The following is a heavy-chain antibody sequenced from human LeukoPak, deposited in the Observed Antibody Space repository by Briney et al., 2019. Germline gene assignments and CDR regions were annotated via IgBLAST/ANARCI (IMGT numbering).Heavy chain of an antibody. Sequence: PGGSLRLSCAASGFTFSGYGMHWVRQAPGKGLEWVAVIWYDGNNKYYADSVKGRFTISRDNAKNSLYLQMNSLRAEDTAVYYCAPGGIPPNYYYGMDVWGQGTTVTVSS. CDR1: GFTFSGYG. CDR3: APGGIPPNYYYGMDV. D-gene: IGHD1-14*01. V-gene: IGHV3-33*03. J-gene: IGHJ6*02. CDR2: IWYDGNNK.